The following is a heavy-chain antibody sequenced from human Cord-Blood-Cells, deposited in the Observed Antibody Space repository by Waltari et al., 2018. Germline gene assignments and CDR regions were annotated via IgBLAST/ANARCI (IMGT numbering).Heavy chain of an antibody. CDR3: AKFTARIGFDY. D-gene: IGHD6-25*01. Sequence: QVQLVESGGGVVQPERSRRPSCAASGFTFSSYGMHWVRQAPGKGLEWVAVISYDGSNKYYADSVKGRFTISRDNSKNTLYLQMNSLRAEDTAVYYCAKFTARIGFDYWGQGTLVTVSS. J-gene: IGHJ4*02. CDR1: GFTFSSYG. V-gene: IGHV3-30*18. CDR2: ISYDGSNK.